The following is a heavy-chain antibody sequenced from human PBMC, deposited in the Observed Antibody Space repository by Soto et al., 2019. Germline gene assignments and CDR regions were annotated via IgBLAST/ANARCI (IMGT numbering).Heavy chain of an antibody. V-gene: IGHV5-51*01. Sequence: GESLKISCKGSGYSFTSYWIGWVRQMPGKGLEWMGIIYPGDSDTRYSPSFQGQVTISADKSISTAYLQWSSLKASDTAMYYCARCTKYGSGSYRWFDPWGQGTLVTVSS. CDR1: GYSFTSYW. CDR3: ARCTKYGSGSYRWFDP. D-gene: IGHD3-10*01. J-gene: IGHJ5*02. CDR2: IYPGDSDT.